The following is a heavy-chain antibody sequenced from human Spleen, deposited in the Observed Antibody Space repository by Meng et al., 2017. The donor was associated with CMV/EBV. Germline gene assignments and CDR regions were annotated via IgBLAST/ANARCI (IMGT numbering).Heavy chain of an antibody. J-gene: IGHJ3*02. D-gene: IGHD4-17*01. Sequence: GESLKISCAASGFNFDNYGMHWVRQAPGKGLEWMAVISYDGTYKYYGDSVKGRFTVSRDNSKRSLYLQMNSLRPEDTAVYYCATSRFHGDFTDAVNIWGQGTLVTVSS. V-gene: IGHV3-30*06. CDR1: GFNFDNYG. CDR2: ISYDGTYK. CDR3: ATSRFHGDFTDAVNI.